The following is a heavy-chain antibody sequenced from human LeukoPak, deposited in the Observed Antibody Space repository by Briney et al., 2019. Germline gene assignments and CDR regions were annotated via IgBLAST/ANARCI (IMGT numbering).Heavy chain of an antibody. Sequence: GGSLRLSCTASGFTFSSYARNWVRQAPGKGLEWVSGIGAGGTFTYYADSVKGRFAISRDNSKSTLWLQMNSLRADDTAIYYCARDVEARISAAGTFDYWGQGSLVTVSS. CDR1: GFTFSSYA. CDR3: ARDVEARISAAGTFDY. D-gene: IGHD6-13*01. CDR2: IGAGGTFT. J-gene: IGHJ4*02. V-gene: IGHV3-23*01.